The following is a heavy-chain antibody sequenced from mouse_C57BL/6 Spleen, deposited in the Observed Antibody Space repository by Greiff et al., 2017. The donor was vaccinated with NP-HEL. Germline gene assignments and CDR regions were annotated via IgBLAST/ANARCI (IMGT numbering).Heavy chain of an antibody. CDR1: GFTFSSYA. V-gene: IGHV5-4*03. CDR3: ARADEGYAMDY. J-gene: IGHJ4*01. CDR2: ISDGGSYT. Sequence: EVKLVESGGGLVKPGGSLKLSCAASGFTFSSYAMSWVRQTPEKGLEWVATISDGGSYTYYPDNVKGRFTISRDNAKNNLYLQMSHLKSEDTAMYYCARADEGYAMDYWGQGTSVTVSS.